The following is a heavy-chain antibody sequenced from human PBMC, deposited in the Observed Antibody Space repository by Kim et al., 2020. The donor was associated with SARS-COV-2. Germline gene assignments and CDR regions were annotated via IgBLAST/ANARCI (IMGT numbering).Heavy chain of an antibody. CDR1: GFTFSNAW. CDR3: TTQHYYGSGTYDY. J-gene: IGHJ4*02. CDR2: IKSKTDGETT. V-gene: IGHV3-15*01. Sequence: GGSLRLSCAASGFTFSNAWMSWVRQAPGKGLEWVGRIKSKTDGETTDYAAPVKGRFTISRDDSKNTLYLQMNSLKTEDTAVYYCTTQHYYGSGTYDYWGQGTLVTVSS. D-gene: IGHD3-10*01.